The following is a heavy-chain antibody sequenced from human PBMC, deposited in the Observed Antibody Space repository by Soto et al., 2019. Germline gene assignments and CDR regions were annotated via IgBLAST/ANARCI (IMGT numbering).Heavy chain of an antibody. V-gene: IGHV4-39*01. CDR2: IYYSGST. Sequence: SETLSLTCTVSGGSISSSSYYWGWIRQPPGKGLEWIGSIYYSGSTYYNPSLKSRVTISVDTSKNQFSLKLSSVTAADTAVYYCARHDEHIVLYWGQGTLVTVSS. CDR1: GGSISSSSYY. J-gene: IGHJ4*02. CDR3: ARHDEHIVLY. D-gene: IGHD2-21*01.